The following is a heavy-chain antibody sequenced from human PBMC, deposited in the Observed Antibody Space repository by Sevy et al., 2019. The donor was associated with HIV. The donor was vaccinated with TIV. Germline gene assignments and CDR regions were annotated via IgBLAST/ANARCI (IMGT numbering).Heavy chain of an antibody. CDR2: ISGSGGST. J-gene: IGHJ5*02. V-gene: IGHV3-23*01. D-gene: IGHD6-19*01. CDR3: AKWLGIAVDHWFDP. Sequence: GGSLRLSCVASGFIFNSYVMNWVRQAPGKGLEWVSTISGSGGSTYYTDSVKGRFTISRDNSKNTLYLQMNSLRPDDTAVYYCAKWLGIAVDHWFDPWGQGTLVTVSS. CDR1: GFIFNSYV.